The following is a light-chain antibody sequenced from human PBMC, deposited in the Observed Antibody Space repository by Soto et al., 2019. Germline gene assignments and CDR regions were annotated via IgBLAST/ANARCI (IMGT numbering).Light chain of an antibody. CDR2: GAS. V-gene: IGKV3-20*01. CDR3: QQYGSSPPLT. J-gene: IGKJ4*01. Sequence: EFVLTQSPGKLSLSPGERATLSCRASQSISRSFLAWYQQKPGQAPRLLIYGASSRGTGIPDRFSGSGSGTDVTLTISRLEPEEFAVYYCQQYGSSPPLTFGGGTKVEIK. CDR1: QSISRSF.